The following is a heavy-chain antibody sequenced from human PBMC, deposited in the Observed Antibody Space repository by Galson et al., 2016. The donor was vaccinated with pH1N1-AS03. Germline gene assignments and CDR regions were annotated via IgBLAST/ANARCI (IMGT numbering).Heavy chain of an antibody. Sequence: SLRLSCAASGFTFDNFAMSWVRQAPGQGLEWVASISGRSGVTYYPASVKGRFTISRDNSRNILDLRMSNLRAEDTARYFCEKDFGIGWELQHFDWWGQGTLLTVSS. V-gene: IGHV3-23*01. CDR3: EKDFGIGWELQHFDW. CDR1: GFTFDNFA. D-gene: IGHD1-26*01. CDR2: ISGRSGVT. J-gene: IGHJ4*02.